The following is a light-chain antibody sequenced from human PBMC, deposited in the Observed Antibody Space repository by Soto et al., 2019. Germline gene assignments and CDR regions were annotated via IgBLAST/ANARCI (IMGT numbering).Light chain of an antibody. V-gene: IGLV2-14*03. CDR3: SSYTRTSTIM. Sequence: QSALTQPASVSGSPGQSITISCTGTSSDVGGYDYVSWYQQHPDQAPQLIIYDVSNRPSGVSHRFSGSKSGSTASLTISGLQAEYEADYYCSSYTRTSTIMFGGGTKLTVL. CDR2: DVS. CDR1: SSDVGGYDY. J-gene: IGLJ3*02.